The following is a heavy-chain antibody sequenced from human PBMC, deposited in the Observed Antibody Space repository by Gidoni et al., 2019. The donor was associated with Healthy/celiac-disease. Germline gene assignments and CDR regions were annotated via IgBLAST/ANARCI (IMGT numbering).Heavy chain of an antibody. V-gene: IGHV4-39*01. J-gene: IGHJ5*02. Sequence: QLQLQESGPGLVKPSETLSLTCTVSGGSISSSSYYWGWIRQPPGKGLEWIGSIYYSGSTYYNPSLKSRVTISVDTSKNQFSLKLSSVTAADTAVYYCARHSPEITMVRGVIGVGYPWGQGTLVTVSS. CDR3: ARHSPEITMVRGVIGVGYP. D-gene: IGHD3-10*01. CDR1: GGSISSSSYY. CDR2: IYYSGST.